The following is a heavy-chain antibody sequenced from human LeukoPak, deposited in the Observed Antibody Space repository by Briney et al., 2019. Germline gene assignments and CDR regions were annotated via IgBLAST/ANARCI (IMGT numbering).Heavy chain of an antibody. D-gene: IGHD6-13*01. CDR1: GYTFTSYY. V-gene: IGHV1-46*01. J-gene: IGHJ4*02. Sequence: GPTVKVSCKASGYTFTSYYMHWVRQAPAQALEWTGIINPSGGSTSDAQKFQGRVTMARDTSTSTLYMELSSLRSEDTAVYYCARDPHSSSWYDYWGQGTLVTVSS. CDR3: ARDPHSSSWYDY. CDR2: INPSGGST.